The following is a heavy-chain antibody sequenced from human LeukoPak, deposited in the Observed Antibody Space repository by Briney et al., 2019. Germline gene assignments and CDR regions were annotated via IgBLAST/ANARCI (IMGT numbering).Heavy chain of an antibody. V-gene: IGHV4-34*01. Sequence: SETLSLTCAVYGGSFSGYYWSWIRQLPGKGLEWIGEINHSGSTNYNPSLKSRVTISVDTSKNQFSLKLSSVTAADTAVYYCASSYGDYFFFDYWGQGTLVTVSS. J-gene: IGHJ4*02. D-gene: IGHD4-17*01. CDR3: ASSYGDYFFFDY. CDR2: INHSGST. CDR1: GGSFSGYY.